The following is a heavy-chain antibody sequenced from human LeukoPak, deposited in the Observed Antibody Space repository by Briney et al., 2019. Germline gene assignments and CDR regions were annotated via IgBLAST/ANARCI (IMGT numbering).Heavy chain of an antibody. Sequence: GGSLRLYCAASGFTFSSYGMHWVRQAPGKGLEWVAVISYDGSNKYYADSVKGRFTISRDNSKNTLYLQMNSLRAEGTAVYYCAKADNANYYDSTGLDYWGQGTLVTVSS. D-gene: IGHD3-22*01. CDR2: ISYDGSNK. CDR1: GFTFSSYG. CDR3: AKADNANYYDSTGLDY. V-gene: IGHV3-30*18. J-gene: IGHJ4*02.